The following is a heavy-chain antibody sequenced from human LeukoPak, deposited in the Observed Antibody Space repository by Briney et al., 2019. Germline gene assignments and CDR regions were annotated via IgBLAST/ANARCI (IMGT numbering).Heavy chain of an antibody. CDR3: ARRLYASDAFDI. Sequence: GESLKISCKVSGYSFTSHWIGWVRQMPGKGLEWMGIIYPDDSDTTYGPSFQGQVTFSADKSISTAYLQWSSVKASDTATYYCARRLYASDAFDIWGQGTMVTVSS. CDR1: GYSFTSHW. V-gene: IGHV5-51*01. J-gene: IGHJ3*02. CDR2: IYPDDSDT. D-gene: IGHD2/OR15-2a*01.